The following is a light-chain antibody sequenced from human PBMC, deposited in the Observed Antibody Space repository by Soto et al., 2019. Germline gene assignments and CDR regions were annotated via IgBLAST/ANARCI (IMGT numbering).Light chain of an antibody. V-gene: IGKV3-11*01. J-gene: IGKJ5*01. CDR1: QSVSSY. Sequence: EIVLTQSPATLPLSPGERATLSCRASQSVSSYLVWYQQKPGQAPRLLIFGASNRATGIPARFSGSGSGTDFTLTINSLEPDDFAVYYCQQRDSWPITFGQGTRLEIK. CDR2: GAS. CDR3: QQRDSWPIT.